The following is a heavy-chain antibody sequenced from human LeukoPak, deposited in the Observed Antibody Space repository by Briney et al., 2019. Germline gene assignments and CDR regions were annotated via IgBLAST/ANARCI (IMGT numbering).Heavy chain of an antibody. CDR2: IYYSGST. CDR1: GGSISSSSYY. V-gene: IGHV4-39*07. D-gene: IGHD4/OR15-4a*01. Sequence: SETLSLTCTVSGGSISSSSYYWGWIRQPPGKGLEWIGSIYYSGSTYYNPSLKSRVTISVDTSKNQFSLKLSSVTAADTAVYYCAKPPILVPGAAPPHWYFNLWGRGTLVSVSS. CDR3: AKPPILVPGAAPPHWYFNL. J-gene: IGHJ2*01.